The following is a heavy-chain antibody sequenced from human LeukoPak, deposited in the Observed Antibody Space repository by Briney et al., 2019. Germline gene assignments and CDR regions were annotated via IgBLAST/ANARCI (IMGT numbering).Heavy chain of an antibody. CDR2: IHHSGST. J-gene: IGHJ4*02. Sequence: SETLSLTCTVSGGSISTYYWSWIRQPPGEGLEWIGYIHHSGSTNYSPSLKSRVTISVDTSKNRFSLRLSSLTAADTAVYYCARASRAEQLVGYFDYWGQGTLVTVSS. CDR3: ARASRAEQLVGYFDY. CDR1: GGSISTYY. D-gene: IGHD6-6*01. V-gene: IGHV4-59*12.